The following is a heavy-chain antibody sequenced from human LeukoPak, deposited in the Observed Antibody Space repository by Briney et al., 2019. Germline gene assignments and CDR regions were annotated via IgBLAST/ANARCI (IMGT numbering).Heavy chain of an antibody. CDR1: GFTFSSYW. CDR3: VRNLDFWGDSEDY. D-gene: IGHD3-3*01. V-gene: IGHV3-74*01. J-gene: IGHJ4*02. CDR2: INSDGSTT. Sequence: PGGSLRLSCAASGFTFSSYWMHWVRQAPGKGLGWVSRINSDGSTTTYADSVKGRFTISRDNAKNTLYLQMNSLRAEDTAVYYCVRNLDFWGDSEDYWGQGTLVTVSS.